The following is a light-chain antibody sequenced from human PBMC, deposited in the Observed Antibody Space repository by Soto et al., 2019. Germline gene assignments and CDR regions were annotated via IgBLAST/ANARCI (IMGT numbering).Light chain of an antibody. V-gene: IGKV2-30*02. CDR1: QSLVHSDGNSY. J-gene: IGKJ2*01. CDR2: KVS. CDR3: MQGTQWPYT. Sequence: DVLMTQSPLSLPVTLGQPASVSCRSSQSLVHSDGNSYLSCFQQRPGQSPRRLIYKVSNRDSGVRDRFSGSGSDTDFTLKISRVEAEDVGVYYCMQGTQWPYTFGQGTQLEIK.